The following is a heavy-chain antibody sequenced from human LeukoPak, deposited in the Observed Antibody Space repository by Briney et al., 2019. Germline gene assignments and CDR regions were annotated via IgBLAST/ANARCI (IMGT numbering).Heavy chain of an antibody. J-gene: IGHJ4*02. CDR1: GFTFSNYS. Sequence: GGSLRLSCAASGFTFSNYSMNWVRQAPGKGLEWVSSISSSNSYINYADSVKGRFTISRDNAKNSLYLQMNSLRAEDTAVYYCARDSSSGYEDYWGQGTLVTVSS. D-gene: IGHD5-12*01. CDR3: ARDSSSGYEDY. V-gene: IGHV3-21*01. CDR2: ISSSNSYI.